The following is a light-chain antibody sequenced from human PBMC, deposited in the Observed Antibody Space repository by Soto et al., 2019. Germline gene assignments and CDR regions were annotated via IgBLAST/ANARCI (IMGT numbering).Light chain of an antibody. CDR2: SAS. CDR3: QQLNIYPIT. J-gene: IGKJ5*01. CDR1: QGINTF. V-gene: IGKV1-9*01. Sequence: IQLTQSPSSLSASVGDRVTITCRASQGINTFLAWYRQKPGKAPQLLIYSASTLQSGVSSRFRGSGSGTDFTLTISSLQPEDFATYYCQQLNIYPITFGQGTRLDI.